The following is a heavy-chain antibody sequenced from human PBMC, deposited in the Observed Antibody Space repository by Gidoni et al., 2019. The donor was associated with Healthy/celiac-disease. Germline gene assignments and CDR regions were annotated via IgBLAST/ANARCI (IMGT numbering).Heavy chain of an antibody. V-gene: IGHV3-30-3*01. CDR1: GFPFSSYA. D-gene: IGHD6-13*01. CDR3: ARDRDSSSWYFSSDFDY. Sequence: QVQLVESGGGVVQPGRFLRLSCAASGFPFSSYAMHWGRQAPGKGLELVAVISYDGSNKYYADSVKGRFTISRDNSKNTLYLQMNSLRAEDTAVYYCARDRDSSSWYFSSDFDYWGQGTLVTVSS. CDR2: ISYDGSNK. J-gene: IGHJ4*02.